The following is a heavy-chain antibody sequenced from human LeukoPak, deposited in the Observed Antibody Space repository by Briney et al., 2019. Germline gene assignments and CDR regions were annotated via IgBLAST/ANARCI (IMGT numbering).Heavy chain of an antibody. CDR3: AREGYRSGFDI. V-gene: IGHV3-7*03. CDR1: GFTFSDYY. Sequence: GGSLRLSCAASGFTFSDYYMSWIRQAPGKGLEWVANIKQDGSEKYYVDSVKGQFTVSRDNAKNSLYLQMYSLRAEDTAVYYCAREGYRSGFDIWGQGTMVTVSS. CDR2: IKQDGSEK. D-gene: IGHD3-3*01. J-gene: IGHJ3*02.